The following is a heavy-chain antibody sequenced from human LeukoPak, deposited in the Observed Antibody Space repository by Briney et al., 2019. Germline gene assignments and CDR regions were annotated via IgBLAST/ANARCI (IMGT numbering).Heavy chain of an antibody. J-gene: IGHJ4*02. CDR1: GGSISSRNW. D-gene: IGHD6-13*01. V-gene: IGHV4-4*02. Sequence: SGTLSLTCDLSGGSISSRNWWCGVRQPPGKGLEWVGEIYHSGSTNYNPSLQSRVSVSVDKSKNQFSLKLTSVTAADTAMYYCAMTLSEYSSSPAIWGQGTLVTVSS. CDR2: IYHSGST. CDR3: AMTLSEYSSSPAI.